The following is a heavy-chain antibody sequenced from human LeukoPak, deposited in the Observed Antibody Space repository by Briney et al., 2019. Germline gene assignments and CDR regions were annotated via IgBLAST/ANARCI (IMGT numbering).Heavy chain of an antibody. CDR1: GYTFSSYG. CDR3: ARDQYDSVWDSHRPYFDY. V-gene: IGHV1-18*01. D-gene: IGHD3-16*02. J-gene: IGHJ4*02. Sequence: ASVKVSCKASGYTFSSYGISWVRQAPGQGLEWMGWISVYNGNTKYAQKFQGRVTMTTDTFTSTAYMEVTSPRSDDTAVYYCARDQYDSVWDSHRPYFDYWGQGTLVTVSS. CDR2: ISVYNGNT.